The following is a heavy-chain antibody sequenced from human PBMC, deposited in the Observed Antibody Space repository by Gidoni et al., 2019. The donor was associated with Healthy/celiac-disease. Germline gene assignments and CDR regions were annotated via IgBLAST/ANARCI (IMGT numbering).Heavy chain of an antibody. CDR3: ATDKSIAAAGTFGY. CDR2: ISAYNGNT. CDR1: GYTFTSYG. J-gene: IGHJ4*02. D-gene: IGHD6-13*01. V-gene: IGHV1-18*01. Sequence: HVQLVQSGTELRKPRASVQVACTASGYTFTSYGISWVRLAPGQGLEWMGWISAYNGNTNNAQKLQGRVTMTTDTSTSTAYMELRSLRSDDAAVYYCATDKSIAAAGTFGYWDQGTLVTVSS.